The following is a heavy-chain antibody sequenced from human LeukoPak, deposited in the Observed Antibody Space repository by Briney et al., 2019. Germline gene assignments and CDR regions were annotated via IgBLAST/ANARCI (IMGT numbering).Heavy chain of an antibody. V-gene: IGHV4-34*01. CDR3: ASWGYSKNIDY. J-gene: IGHJ4*02. CDR1: GGSFSGYY. CDR2: INHSGST. Sequence: SETLSLTCAVYGGSFSGYYWSWIRQPPGKGLEWIGEINHSGSTNYNPSLKSRVTISVDTSKNQFSLKLSSVTAAGTAVYYCASWGYSKNIDYWGQGTLVTVSS. D-gene: IGHD3-16*01.